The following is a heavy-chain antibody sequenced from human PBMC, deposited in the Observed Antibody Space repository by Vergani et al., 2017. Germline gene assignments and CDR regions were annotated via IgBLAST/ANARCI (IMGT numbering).Heavy chain of an antibody. Sequence: KLQGRVTMTTDTSTSTAYMELRSLRSDDTAVYYCARDSGLFSYYFDYWGQGILVTVSS. D-gene: IGHD3-10*01. J-gene: IGHJ4*02. CDR3: ARDSGLFSYYFDY. V-gene: IGHV1-18*01.